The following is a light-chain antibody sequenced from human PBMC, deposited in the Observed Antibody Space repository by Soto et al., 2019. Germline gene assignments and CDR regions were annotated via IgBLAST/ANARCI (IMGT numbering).Light chain of an antibody. V-gene: IGKV3-20*01. CDR2: GAS. CDR1: QSVSNNY. J-gene: IGKJ5*01. CDR3: QKYNSAPQIT. Sequence: EVVLSQSPATLSLSPGERATLSCRASQSVSNNYLAWYQQKPGQAPRLLIYGASNRATGIPDRFSGSGSGTDFTLTISSLQPEDVATYYCQKYNSAPQITFGQGTRLEIK.